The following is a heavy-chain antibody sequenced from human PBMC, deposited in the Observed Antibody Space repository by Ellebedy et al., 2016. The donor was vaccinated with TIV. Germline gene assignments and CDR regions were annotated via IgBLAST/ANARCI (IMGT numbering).Heavy chain of an antibody. CDR3: ARLVFGYSSSPDFDY. D-gene: IGHD6-13*01. CDR1: GGSISSYY. V-gene: IGHV4-59*08. CDR2: IYYSGST. Sequence: MPSETLSLTCTVSGGSISSYYWSWIRQPPGKGLEWIGYIYYSGSTNYNPSLKSRVTISVDTSKNQFSLKLSSVTAADTAVYYCARLVFGYSSSPDFDYWGQGTLVTVSS. J-gene: IGHJ4*02.